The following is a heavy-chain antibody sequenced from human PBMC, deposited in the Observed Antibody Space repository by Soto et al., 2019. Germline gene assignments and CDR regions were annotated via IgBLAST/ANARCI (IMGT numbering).Heavy chain of an antibody. CDR3: VNLRECSNGVCYRFDY. D-gene: IGHD2-8*01. CDR1: GYNFAGSW. V-gene: IGHV5-51*01. J-gene: IGHJ4*02. CDR2: IYPGDSDT. Sequence: PGESLKISCKGSGYNFAGSWIGWVRQMPGKGLEWVGFIYPGDSDTRYSPSFQGQVTISADKSITTAYLQWGGLKASDTAMYFCVNLRECSNGVCYRFDYWGQGPRVTVYS.